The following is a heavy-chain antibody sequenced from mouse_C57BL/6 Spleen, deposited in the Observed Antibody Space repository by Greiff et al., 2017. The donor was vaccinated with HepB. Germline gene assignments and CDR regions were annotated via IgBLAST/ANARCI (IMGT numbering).Heavy chain of an antibody. CDR3: ARYYGRGKYFDY. CDR2: IYPGSGST. D-gene: IGHD1-1*01. V-gene: IGHV1-55*01. CDR1: GYTFTSYW. J-gene: IGHJ2*01. Sequence: QVQLQQPGAELVKPGASVKMSCKASGYTFTSYWITWVKQRPGQGLEWIGDIYPGSGSTNYNEKFKSKATLTVDTSSSTAYMQLSSLTSEDSAVYYCARYYGRGKYFDYWGQGTTLTVSS.